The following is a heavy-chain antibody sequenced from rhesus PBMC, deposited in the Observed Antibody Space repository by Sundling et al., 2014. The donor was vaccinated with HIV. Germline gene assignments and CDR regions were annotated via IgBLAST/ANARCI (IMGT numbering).Heavy chain of an antibody. V-gene: IGHV4-93*01. D-gene: IGHD2-39*02. CDR1: GGSISSSNW. J-gene: IGHJ6*01. CDR2: IYGTGGST. CDR3: VRGYCSGGVCFQYGFDS. Sequence: QVQLQESGPAVVKPSETLSLTCAVSGGSISSSNWWSWIRQSPGKGLEWIGDIYGTGGSTEYNPSLKSRVSISKDTSKNHFSLKVRSVTAADTALYYCVRGYCSGGVCFQYGFDSWGQGVVVTVSS.